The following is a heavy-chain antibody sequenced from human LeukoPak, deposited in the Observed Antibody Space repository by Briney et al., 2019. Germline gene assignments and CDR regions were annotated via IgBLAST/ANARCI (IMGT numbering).Heavy chain of an antibody. V-gene: IGHV4-61*02. J-gene: IGHJ4*02. D-gene: IGHD2-15*01. CDR3: ARVKGPLGYCSGGSCPPGLIDY. CDR1: GGSISSGSYY. Sequence: SETLSLTCTVSGGSISSGSYYWSWIRQPAGKGLEWIGRIYTSGSTNYNPSLKSRVTISVDTSKNQFSLKLSSVTAADTAVYYCARVKGPLGYCSGGSCPPGLIDYWGQGTLVTVSS. CDR2: IYTSGST.